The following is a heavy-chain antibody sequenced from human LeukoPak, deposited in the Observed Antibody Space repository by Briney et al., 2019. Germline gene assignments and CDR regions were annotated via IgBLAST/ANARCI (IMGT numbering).Heavy chain of an antibody. D-gene: IGHD1-26*01. Sequence: GGSLRLSCAGSGFTFSNYEMHWVRQVAGGGLEWVSAIGIGGDTFYTGSVKGRFTISRESAKNSFFLQMNSLSAGDTALYYCVRERSGTSSDGFDIWGQGTMVTVSS. V-gene: IGHV3-13*01. CDR3: VRERSGTSSDGFDI. J-gene: IGHJ3*02. CDR1: GFTFSNYE. CDR2: IGIGGDT.